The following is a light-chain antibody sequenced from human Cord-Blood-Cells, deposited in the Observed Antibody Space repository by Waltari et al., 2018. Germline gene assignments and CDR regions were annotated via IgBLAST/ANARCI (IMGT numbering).Light chain of an antibody. CDR1: SSDVGGSNY. CDR3: SSYTSSSTVV. CDR2: DVS. J-gene: IGLJ2*01. Sequence: QSSLTHPASVSGSPGQSITISCTGTSSDVGGSNYVPWYQQHPGKAPKLMIYDVSNRPSGVSNRFSGSKSGNTASLTISGLQAEDEANYYCSSYTSSSTVVFGGGTKLTVL. V-gene: IGLV2-14*01.